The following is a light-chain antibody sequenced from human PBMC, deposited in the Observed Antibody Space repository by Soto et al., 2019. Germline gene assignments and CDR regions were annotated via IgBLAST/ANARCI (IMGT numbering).Light chain of an antibody. CDR2: DVS. Sequence: SVLTQPASVSGSPGQSITISCTGTSSDVGGYNYVSWYQQHPGKAPKLMIYDVSNRPSGVSNRLSGSKSGNTASLTISGLQAEDEADYYCSSYTSSSLHVFGTGTKVTVL. CDR3: SSYTSSSLHV. CDR1: SSDVGGYNY. J-gene: IGLJ1*01. V-gene: IGLV2-14*03.